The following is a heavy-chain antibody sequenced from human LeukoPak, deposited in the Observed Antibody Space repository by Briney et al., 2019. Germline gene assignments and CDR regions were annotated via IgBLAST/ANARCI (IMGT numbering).Heavy chain of an antibody. V-gene: IGHV1-2*02. CDR1: GYTFTGYY. Sequence: EASVKVSCKASGYTFTGYYMHWVRQAPGQGLEWMGWINPNSGGTNYAQKFQGRVTMTRDTSTSTAYMELSRLRSDDTAVYYCAREEDSSSSNAFDIWGQGTMVTVSS. D-gene: IGHD6-6*01. CDR2: INPNSGGT. CDR3: AREEDSSSSNAFDI. J-gene: IGHJ3*02.